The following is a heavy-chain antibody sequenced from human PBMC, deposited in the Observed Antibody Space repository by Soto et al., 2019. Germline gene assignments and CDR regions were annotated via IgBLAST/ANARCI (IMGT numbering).Heavy chain of an antibody. V-gene: IGHV6-1*01. D-gene: IGHD3-9*01. CDR2: TYYRSKWYN. CDR3: ARESPEYDILTGYYNY. CDR1: GDSVSSNSAA. Sequence: SQTLSLTCAISGDSVSSNSAAWNWIRQSPSRGLEWLGRTYYRSKWYNDYAVSVKSRITINPDTSKNQFTLQLNSVTPEDTAVYYCARESPEYDILTGYYNYWGQGTLVTVSS. J-gene: IGHJ4*02.